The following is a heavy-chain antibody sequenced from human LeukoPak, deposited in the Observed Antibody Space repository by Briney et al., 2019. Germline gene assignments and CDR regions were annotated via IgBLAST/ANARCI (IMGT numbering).Heavy chain of an antibody. CDR1: GGSISSYY. CDR3: ARVDSGWNYYYYYYGMDV. V-gene: IGHV4-59*01. D-gene: IGHD6-19*01. Sequence: SETLSLTCTVSGGSISSYYWSWIRQPPGKGLEWIGYIYYSGSTNYNPSLKSRVTTSVDTSKNQFSLKLSSVTAADTAVYYCARVDSGWNYYYYYYGMDVWGQGTTVTVSS. CDR2: IYYSGST. J-gene: IGHJ6*02.